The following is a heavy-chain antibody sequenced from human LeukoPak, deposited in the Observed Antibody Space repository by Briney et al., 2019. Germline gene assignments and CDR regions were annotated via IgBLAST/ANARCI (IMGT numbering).Heavy chain of an antibody. Sequence: GGSLRLSCAASGFTFSSYAMHWVRQAPGKGLEWVAVISYDGSNKYYADSVKSRFTISRDNSKNTLYLQMNSLRAEDTAVYYCARGPGYCSGGSCYYRKDLLYYGMDVWGQGTTVTVSS. J-gene: IGHJ6*02. CDR3: ARGPGYCSGGSCYYRKDLLYYGMDV. CDR1: GFTFSSYA. CDR2: ISYDGSNK. V-gene: IGHV3-30-3*01. D-gene: IGHD2-15*01.